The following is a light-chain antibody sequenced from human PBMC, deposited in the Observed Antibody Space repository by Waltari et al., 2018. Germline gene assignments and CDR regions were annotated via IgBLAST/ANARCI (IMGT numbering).Light chain of an antibody. CDR1: QNIRSY. CDR3: QQGYTAPLT. Sequence: DIQFTQSPSSLSASEGDRVTIPSRGSQNIRSYLNWYQQSPGKAPNLLIYGASSLQSGIPSRFSGSGYGTDFTLTISSLQPEDFTTYYCQQGYTAPLTFGGGTKLEIK. CDR2: GAS. J-gene: IGKJ4*01. V-gene: IGKV1-39*01.